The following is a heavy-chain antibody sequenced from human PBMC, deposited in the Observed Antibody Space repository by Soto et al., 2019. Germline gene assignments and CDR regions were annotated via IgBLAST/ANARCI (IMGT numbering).Heavy chain of an antibody. J-gene: IGHJ3*01. V-gene: IGHV3-7*01. D-gene: IGHD2-15*01. CDR3: ARESSRDLYCSVGMCYDAVFDF. CDR2: IKEDGSEK. Sequence: EVQLVESGGGLVQPGGSLRLSCAASGFTFNYYSMSWVRQAPGKGLEWVASIKEDGSEKHYVDSVKGRFTISRDNANNLVYLQINSLRAEDTAVFYCARESSRDLYCSVGMCYDAVFDFWGQGTMVTVSS. CDR1: GFTFNYYS.